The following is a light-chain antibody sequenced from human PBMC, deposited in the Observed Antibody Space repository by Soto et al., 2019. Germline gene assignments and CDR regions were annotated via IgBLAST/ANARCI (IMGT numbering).Light chain of an antibody. V-gene: IGKV1-33*01. Sequence: DLQMTQSPSSLSASVGDRVTITCQASQDISNYLNWYQQKGKAPKLLIYDASKLETGVPSRFSGSGSGTDFTFTISSLQPEDIATYYCQQYDNLPPFTFGPGTKVDIK. CDR1: QDISNY. CDR3: QQYDNLPPFT. J-gene: IGKJ3*01. CDR2: DAS.